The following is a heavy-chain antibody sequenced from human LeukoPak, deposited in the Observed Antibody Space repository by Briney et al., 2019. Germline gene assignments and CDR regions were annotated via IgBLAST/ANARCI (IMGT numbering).Heavy chain of an antibody. Sequence: PSETLSLTCAVSGGSISSGGYSWSWIRQPPGKGLEWIGYIYYSGSTNYNPSLKSRVTISVDTSKNQFSLKLSSVTAADTAVYYCARDRGFGDYADAFDIWGQGTMVTVSS. CDR3: ARDRGFGDYADAFDI. CDR2: IYYSGST. D-gene: IGHD4-17*01. CDR1: GGSISSGGYS. V-gene: IGHV4-61*08. J-gene: IGHJ3*02.